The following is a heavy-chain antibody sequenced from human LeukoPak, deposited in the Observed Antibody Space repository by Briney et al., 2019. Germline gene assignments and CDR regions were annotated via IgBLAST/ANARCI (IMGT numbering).Heavy chain of an antibody. D-gene: IGHD3-22*01. J-gene: IGHJ3*02. CDR3: AKARGLIGGAFDI. Sequence: GGSLRLSCAASGFTFDDYLRHWVRQAPGKGLEWVSLITWDGGITYYADTVKGRFTISRDNSKNSLYLQMNSLRTEDTASYYCAKARGLIGGAFDIWGQGTMVTVSS. CDR1: GFTFDDYL. V-gene: IGHV3-43*01. CDR2: ITWDGGIT.